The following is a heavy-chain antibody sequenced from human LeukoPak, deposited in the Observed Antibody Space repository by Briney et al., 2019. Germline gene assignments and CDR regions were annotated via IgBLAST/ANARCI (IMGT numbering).Heavy chain of an antibody. CDR2: INHSGST. J-gene: IGHJ5*02. CDR1: GYSISSDCY. CDR3: ARGGFDP. Sequence: SETLSLTCTVSGYSISSDCYWSWIRQPPGKGLEWIGEINHSGSTNYNPSLKSRVTISVDTSKNQFSLKLSSVTAADTAVYYCARGGFDPWGQGTLVTVSS. V-gene: IGHV4-34*01.